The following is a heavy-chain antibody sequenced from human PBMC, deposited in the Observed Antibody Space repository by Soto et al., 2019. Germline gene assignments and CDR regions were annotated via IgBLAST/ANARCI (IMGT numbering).Heavy chain of an antibody. D-gene: IGHD3-22*01. Sequence: PGGSLRLSCAASGFTFSNYAMSWVRQAPGGGLEWVSFISGNGGTTFYADSVEGRFSVSKDNSKNTMGLHMNSLRVEDSAVYYCVNDWVPHAVVISPPIFDSWGQGTLVTVSS. CDR2: ISGNGGTT. V-gene: IGHV3-23*01. CDR3: VNDWVPHAVVISPPIFDS. J-gene: IGHJ4*02. CDR1: GFTFSNYA.